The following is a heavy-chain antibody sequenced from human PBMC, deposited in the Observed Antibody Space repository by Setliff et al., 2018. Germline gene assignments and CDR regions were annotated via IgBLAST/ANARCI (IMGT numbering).Heavy chain of an antibody. Sequence: GGSLRLSCAASGFTFRSYWMSWVRQAPGKGLEWVANIKKDGSIKYYLDSVRGRFTISRDNAENSLTLQMNSLRVEDTAVYYCARDSVTMVRGVNFDYWGQGTLVTVSS. D-gene: IGHD3-10*01. CDR2: IKKDGSIK. CDR3: ARDSVTMVRGVNFDY. V-gene: IGHV3-7*01. CDR1: GFTFRSYW. J-gene: IGHJ4*02.